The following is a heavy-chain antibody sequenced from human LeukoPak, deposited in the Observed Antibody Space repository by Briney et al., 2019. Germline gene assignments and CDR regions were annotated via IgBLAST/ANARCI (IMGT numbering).Heavy chain of an antibody. Sequence: GGSLRLSCAASGFTFTSYSMSWVRQAPGKGLEWVANIKEDGTETYYVDSVKGRFTISRDNAKNSLYLQMNSLRVEDTAVYYCAKEGRSLQTYWGQGTLVTVSS. CDR1: GFTFTSYS. V-gene: IGHV3-7*03. CDR3: AKEGRSLQTY. J-gene: IGHJ4*02. D-gene: IGHD5-24*01. CDR2: IKEDGTET.